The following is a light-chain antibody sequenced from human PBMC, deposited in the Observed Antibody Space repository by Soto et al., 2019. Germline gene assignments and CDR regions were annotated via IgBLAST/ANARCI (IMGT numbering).Light chain of an antibody. Sequence: QSALTQPRSVSGSPGQSVTISCTGTYSDIGSYNDVSWYQHHPAKAPRLMIFDVSQRPSGVPDRFSGSKSGNMASLTISGLQTEDEADYYCCSYVRAYRLMIFGEGTKLTVL. V-gene: IGLV2-11*01. CDR2: DVS. CDR1: YSDIGSYND. CDR3: CSYVRAYRLMI. J-gene: IGLJ2*01.